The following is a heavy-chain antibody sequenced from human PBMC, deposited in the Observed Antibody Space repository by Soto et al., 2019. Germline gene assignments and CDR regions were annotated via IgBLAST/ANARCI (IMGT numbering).Heavy chain of an antibody. V-gene: IGHV3-11*01. J-gene: IGHJ4*02. CDR1: GFTFSDYY. CDR2: ISASGSTM. D-gene: IGHD3-3*01. CDR3: ARAEDYDHWGGPPKYFDY. Sequence: PGGSLRLSCAASGFTFSDYYMSWIRQAPGKGLEWVSYISASGSTMYYADSVKGRFTISRDNAKNSVYLQMNSLRAEDTAVYYCARAEDYDHWGGPPKYFDYWGQGTQVTVSS.